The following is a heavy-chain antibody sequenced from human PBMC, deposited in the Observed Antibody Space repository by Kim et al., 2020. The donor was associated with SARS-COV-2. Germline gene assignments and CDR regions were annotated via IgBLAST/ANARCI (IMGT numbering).Heavy chain of an antibody. Sequence: AEQVKDRFTISRNNASNTLYLQRNSLRADETAVYYCAKGKGVIKGAFDMWGQGTMVIVSS. D-gene: IGHD3-10*01. V-gene: IGHV3-23*01. CDR3: AKGKGVIKGAFDM. J-gene: IGHJ3*02.